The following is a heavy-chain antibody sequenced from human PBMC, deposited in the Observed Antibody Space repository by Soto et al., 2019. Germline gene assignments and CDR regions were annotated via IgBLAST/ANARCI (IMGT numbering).Heavy chain of an antibody. Sequence: GGSLRLSCAASGFTFSSYAMSWVRQAPGKGLEWVSAISGSGGSTYYADSVKGRFTISRDNSKNTLYLQMNSLRAEDTAVYYCAKDIGLFGGGRHKWFDPWGQGTLVTVSS. J-gene: IGHJ5*02. CDR2: ISGSGGST. CDR1: GFTFSSYA. D-gene: IGHD3-16*01. V-gene: IGHV3-23*01. CDR3: AKDIGLFGGGRHKWFDP.